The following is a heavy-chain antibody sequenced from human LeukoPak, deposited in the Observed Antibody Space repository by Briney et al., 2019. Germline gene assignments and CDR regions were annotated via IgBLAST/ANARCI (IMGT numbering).Heavy chain of an antibody. CDR1: GFTFSTFV. V-gene: IGHV3-23*01. J-gene: IGHJ4*02. Sequence: PGGSLRLSCAASGFTFSTFVMSWVRQAPGKGLEWVSIINSSGGTTYYADSVKARFTISRDNSKNTLYLQMNSLRAEDTAVYYCAKHPGDGNFDYWGQGALVTVSS. D-gene: IGHD3-16*01. CDR3: AKHPGDGNFDY. CDR2: INSSGGTT.